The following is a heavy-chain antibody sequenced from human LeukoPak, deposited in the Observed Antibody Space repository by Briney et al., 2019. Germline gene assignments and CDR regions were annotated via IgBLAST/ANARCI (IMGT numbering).Heavy chain of an antibody. D-gene: IGHD6-19*01. V-gene: IGHV1-69*05. CDR2: IIPIIGTA. CDR1: GGTFSSYA. CDR3: ARRYSSGWWGM. Sequence: ASVKVSCKASGGTFSSYAISWVRQAPGQGLEWMGGIIPIIGTANYAQKFQGRVTITTDESTSAVYMELSSLRSEGTAVYYCARRYSSGWWGMWGQGTLVTVSS. J-gene: IGHJ4*02.